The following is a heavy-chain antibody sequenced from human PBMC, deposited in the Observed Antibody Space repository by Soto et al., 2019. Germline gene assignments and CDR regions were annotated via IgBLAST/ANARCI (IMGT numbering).Heavy chain of an antibody. D-gene: IGHD1-26*01. CDR3: ARSLGGHWDEYCFDY. V-gene: IGHV3-23*01. Sequence: VQVLESGGDLVQPGGSLRLSCAASGFTFTGYSMSWVRQAPGKGLEWVSGISGTGYNTYYADTLQGRFTISRDNSKNTQYLQKDSLRDDDTVLYACARSLGGHWDEYCFDYSGQGTQVNVSS. J-gene: IGHJ4*02. CDR2: ISGTGYNT. CDR1: GFTFTGYS.